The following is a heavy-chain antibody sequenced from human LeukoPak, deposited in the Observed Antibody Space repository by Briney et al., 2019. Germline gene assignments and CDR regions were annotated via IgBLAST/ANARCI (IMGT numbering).Heavy chain of an antibody. D-gene: IGHD6-13*01. Sequence: ASVTLIFTAAGYSFTGYYIHWVRLAPGQGLEWMGWINPNSGATNYAQKFQGRVTMTRDTSISTAYMELSSLRSDDTAVYYCAKIKQQLVYFDYWGQGTLVTVSS. J-gene: IGHJ4*02. CDR3: AKIKQQLVYFDY. CDR1: GYSFTGYY. V-gene: IGHV1-2*02. CDR2: INPNSGAT.